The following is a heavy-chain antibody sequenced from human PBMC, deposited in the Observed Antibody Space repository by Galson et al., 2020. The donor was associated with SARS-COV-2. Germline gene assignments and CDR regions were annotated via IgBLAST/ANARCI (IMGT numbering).Heavy chain of an antibody. V-gene: IGHV1-24*01. Sequence: ASVNVSCKVSGYALIELSVHWVRQAPGKGLEKMGGFEPEAGETTYAQKFQGRVTMTEDTSTDTAYMELSSLRSEDTAVYYCVTSFAVVPSAMADVWGKGTTVTVSS. CDR2: FEPEAGET. D-gene: IGHD2-2*01. CDR3: VTSFAVVPSAMADV. J-gene: IGHJ6*04. CDR1: GYALIELS.